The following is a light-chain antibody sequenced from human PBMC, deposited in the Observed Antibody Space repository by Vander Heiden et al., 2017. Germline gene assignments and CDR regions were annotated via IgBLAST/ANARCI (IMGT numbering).Light chain of an antibody. CDR2: GNS. J-gene: IGLJ3*02. Sequence: QSVLTQPPSVSGAPGPRVTISCTGSSSNIGAGYDVHWYQQLPGTAPKLLIYGNSNRPSGVPDRFSGSKSGTSASLDITGLQAEDEADYYCQSYDSSLSGSVFGGGTKLTVL. CDR3: QSYDSSLSGSV. V-gene: IGLV1-40*01. CDR1: SSNIGAGYD.